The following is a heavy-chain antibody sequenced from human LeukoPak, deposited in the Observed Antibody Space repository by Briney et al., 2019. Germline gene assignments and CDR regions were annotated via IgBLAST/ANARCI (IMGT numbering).Heavy chain of an antibody. Sequence: GRSLRLSCAASGFTFSSYGMHWVRQAPGKGLEWVAVISYDGSNKYYADSVKGRFTISRDNSKNTLYLQMNSLRAEDTAVYYCAKEALITMVRGVIPNLDYWGQGTLVTVSS. CDR2: ISYDGSNK. V-gene: IGHV3-30*18. CDR1: GFTFSSYG. J-gene: IGHJ4*02. D-gene: IGHD3-10*01. CDR3: AKEALITMVRGVIPNLDY.